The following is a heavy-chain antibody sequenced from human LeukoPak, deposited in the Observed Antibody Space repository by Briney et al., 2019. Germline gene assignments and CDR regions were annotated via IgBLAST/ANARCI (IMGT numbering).Heavy chain of an antibody. CDR3: AGTVVGAGYYFDS. CDR2: ISYDGRNK. CDR1: GFSSSTYD. Sequence: GGSLRLSCVASGFSSSTYDMHWVRQPPGKGLEWVTLISYDGRNKYYADSVKGRFTISRDNSKNTLYLQMNTLRADDMAVYYCAGTVVGAGYYFDSWGQGALVTVSS. D-gene: IGHD6-19*01. V-gene: IGHV3-30-3*01. J-gene: IGHJ4*02.